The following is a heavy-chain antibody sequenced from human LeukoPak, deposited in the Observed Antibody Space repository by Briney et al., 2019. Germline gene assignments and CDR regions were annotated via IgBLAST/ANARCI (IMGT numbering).Heavy chain of an antibody. CDR1: GYTFTSYG. Sequence: ASVKVSCKASGYTFTSYGISWVRQAPGQGLEWMGWISAYNGNTNHAQKLQGRVTMTTDTSTSTAYMELRSLRSDDTAVYYCARAFLGYYGGNSPFDYWGQGTLVTVSS. D-gene: IGHD4-23*01. CDR2: ISAYNGNT. CDR3: ARAFLGYYGGNSPFDY. J-gene: IGHJ4*02. V-gene: IGHV1-18*01.